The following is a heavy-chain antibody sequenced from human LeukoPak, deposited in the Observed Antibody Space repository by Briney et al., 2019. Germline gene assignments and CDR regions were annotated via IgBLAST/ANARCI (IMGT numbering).Heavy chain of an antibody. J-gene: IGHJ4*02. Sequence: ASETLSLTCAVYDESFRGYYWSWIRQPPGKGLEWIGGISHFGITNYNPSLESRVTISLDTPRNQFSLNVTSVTATDTAVYYCVRGRCSSESRYYLDYWGQGTLVTVSS. CDR1: DESFRGYY. CDR3: VRGRCSSESRYYLDY. D-gene: IGHD2-2*01. V-gene: IGHV4-34*01. CDR2: ISHFGIT.